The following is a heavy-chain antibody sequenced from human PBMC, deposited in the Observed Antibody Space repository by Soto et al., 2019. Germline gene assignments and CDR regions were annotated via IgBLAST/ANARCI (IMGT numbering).Heavy chain of an antibody. CDR2: ISYDGSNK. V-gene: IGHV3-30-3*01. Sequence: QVQLVESGGGVVQPGRSLRLSCAASGFTFSSYAMHWVRQAPGKGLEWVAVISYDGSNKYYADSVKGRFTISRDNSKNTLYRQMNSLRAEDTAVYYCAIDPSSGPHRDFDYWGQGTLVTVSS. J-gene: IGHJ4*02. CDR1: GFTFSSYA. D-gene: IGHD6-19*01. CDR3: AIDPSSGPHRDFDY.